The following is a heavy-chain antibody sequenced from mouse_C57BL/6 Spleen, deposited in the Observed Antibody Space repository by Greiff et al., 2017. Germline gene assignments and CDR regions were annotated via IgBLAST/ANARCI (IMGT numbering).Heavy chain of an antibody. Sequence: EVMLVESGGGLVPPGGSLSLSCAASGFTFTDYYMSWVRQPPGKALEWLGFIRNKANGYTTEYSASVKGRFTISRDNSQSILYLQMNALRAEDSATYYCARSSYYYGSSSHYYAMDYWGQGTSVTVSS. CDR1: GFTFTDYY. CDR2: IRNKANGYTT. D-gene: IGHD1-1*01. V-gene: IGHV7-3*01. J-gene: IGHJ4*01. CDR3: ARSSYYYGSSSHYYAMDY.